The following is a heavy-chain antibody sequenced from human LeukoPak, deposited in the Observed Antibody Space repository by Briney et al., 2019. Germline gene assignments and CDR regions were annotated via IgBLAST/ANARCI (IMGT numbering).Heavy chain of an antibody. D-gene: IGHD3-10*01. V-gene: IGHV3-23*01. Sequence: QTGGSLRLSCAASGFTFSSYAMSWVRQAPGKGLEWVSAISGSGGSTYYADSVKGRFTISRDNSKNTLYLQMNSLRAEDTAVYYCAKSGPPGSGSYDDYWGQGTLVTVSS. CDR3: AKSGPPGSGSYDDY. J-gene: IGHJ4*02. CDR1: GFTFSSYA. CDR2: ISGSGGST.